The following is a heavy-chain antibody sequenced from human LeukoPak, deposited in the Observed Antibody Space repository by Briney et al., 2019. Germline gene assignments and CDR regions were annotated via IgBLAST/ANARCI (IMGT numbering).Heavy chain of an antibody. J-gene: IGHJ4*02. V-gene: IGHV3-11*01. D-gene: IGHD6-13*01. Sequence: GGSLRLSCAASGFTFSDYYMSWIRQAPGKGLEWVSYISSSGSTIYYADSVKGRFTISRDNAKNSVYLQMNSLRAEDTAVYYYARDGIAAAPENWGQGTLVTVSS. CDR1: GFTFSDYY. CDR3: ARDGIAAAPEN. CDR2: ISSSGSTI.